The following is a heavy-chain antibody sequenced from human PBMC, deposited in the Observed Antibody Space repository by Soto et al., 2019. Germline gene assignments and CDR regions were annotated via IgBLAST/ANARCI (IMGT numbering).Heavy chain of an antibody. J-gene: IGHJ6*02. Sequence: QVQLVQSGAEVKKPGSSVKVSCKASGGTFNRYAISWVRQAPGQGLEWRGGIIPIFGIGNEAQRFQGRVTITADESTGTAYMELSSLRSEDTGVYYCARSAITLFGVVSIPPHYYSEMDVWGQGTTVTVSS. CDR1: GGTFNRYA. CDR3: ARSAITLFGVVSIPPHYYSEMDV. V-gene: IGHV1-69*01. CDR2: IIPIFGIG. D-gene: IGHD3-3*01.